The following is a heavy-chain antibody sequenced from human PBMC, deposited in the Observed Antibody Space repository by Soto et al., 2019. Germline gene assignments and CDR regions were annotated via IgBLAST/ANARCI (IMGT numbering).Heavy chain of an antibody. CDR3: ARAHHPPAYSSGSRGYFDY. J-gene: IGHJ4*02. Sequence: ASVKVSCKASGYTFTSYYMHWVRQAPGQGLEWMGIINPSGGSTSYAQKFQGRVTMTRDTSTSTVYMELSSLRSEDTAVYYCARAHHPPAYSSGSRGYFDYWGQGTLVTVSS. D-gene: IGHD6-19*01. V-gene: IGHV1-46*01. CDR1: GYTFTSYY. CDR2: INPSGGST.